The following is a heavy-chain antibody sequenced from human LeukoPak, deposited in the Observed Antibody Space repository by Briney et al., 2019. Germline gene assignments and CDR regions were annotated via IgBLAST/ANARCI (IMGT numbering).Heavy chain of an antibody. J-gene: IGHJ4*02. CDR1: GFTFSSYG. Sequence: GGSLRLSCAASGFTFSSYGMSWVRQAPGKGLEWVSAISGSGGNTYYADSVKGRFTISRDNSKNTLYLQMNSLRAEDTAVYYCAKFRSSGWYVPTFDYWGQGTLVTVSS. CDR2: ISGSGGNT. CDR3: AKFRSSGWYVPTFDY. V-gene: IGHV3-23*01. D-gene: IGHD6-19*01.